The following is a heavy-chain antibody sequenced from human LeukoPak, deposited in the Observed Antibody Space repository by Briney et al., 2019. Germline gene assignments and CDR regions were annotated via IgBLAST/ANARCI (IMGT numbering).Heavy chain of an antibody. CDR2: IYHSGST. Sequence: KSSETLSLTCAVSGYSISSGYYWGWIRQPPGKGLEWIGSIYHSGSTYYNPSLKSRVTISVDTSKNQFSLKLSSVTAADTAAYYCATIPIVVVPAAMGDYYYYYMDVWGKGTTVTVSS. CDR1: GYSISSGYY. D-gene: IGHD2-2*01. V-gene: IGHV4-38-2*01. J-gene: IGHJ6*03. CDR3: ATIPIVVVPAAMGDYYYYYMDV.